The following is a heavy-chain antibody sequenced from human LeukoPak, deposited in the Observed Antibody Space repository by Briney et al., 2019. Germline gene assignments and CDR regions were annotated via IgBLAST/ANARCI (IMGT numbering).Heavy chain of an antibody. CDR1: GGSICSGSYY. J-gene: IGHJ4*02. CDR2: IYTSGST. CDR3: ARGEYGDYRN. D-gene: IGHD4-17*01. V-gene: IGHV4-61*02. Sequence: SETLSLTCTVSGGSICSGSYYWSWIRQPAGKGLEWIGRIYTSGSTNYNPSLKSRVTISVDTSKNQFSLKLSSVTAADTAVYYCARGEYGDYRNWGQGTLVTVSS.